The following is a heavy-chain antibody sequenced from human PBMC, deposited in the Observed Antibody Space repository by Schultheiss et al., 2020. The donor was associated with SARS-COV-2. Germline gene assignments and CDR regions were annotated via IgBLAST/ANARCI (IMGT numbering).Heavy chain of an antibody. CDR2: IYYSGST. J-gene: IGHJ4*02. CDR1: GGSISSYY. CDR3: ARSRMRTYYFDS. V-gene: IGHV4-59*01. D-gene: IGHD1-1*01. Sequence: SETLSLTCTVSGGSISSYYWSWIRQPPGKGLEWIGYIYYSGSTNYNPSLKSRVTISVDTSKNQFSLKLSSVTAADTAVYYCARSRMRTYYFDSWGQGTQVTVSS.